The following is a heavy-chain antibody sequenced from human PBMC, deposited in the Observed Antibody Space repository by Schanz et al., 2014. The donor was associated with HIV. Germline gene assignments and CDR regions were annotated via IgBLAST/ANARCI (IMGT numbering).Heavy chain of an antibody. CDR1: GFTFSNYW. CDR2: INGDGSTT. J-gene: IGHJ4*02. D-gene: IGHD1-26*01. CDR3: AKALGGSPEDY. Sequence: EVQLVESGGGLVQPGGSQRLSCAASGFTFSNYWMNWVRQAPGKGLVWVSRINGDGSTTSYADSVKGRFTISRDNAKNTLFLQMNSLRAEDTAVYYCAKALGGSPEDYWGQGTLVTVSS. V-gene: IGHV3-74*01.